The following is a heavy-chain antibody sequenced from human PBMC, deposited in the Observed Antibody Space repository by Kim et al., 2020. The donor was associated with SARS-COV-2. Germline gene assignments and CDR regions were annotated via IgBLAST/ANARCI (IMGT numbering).Heavy chain of an antibody. CDR3: VAFTVGAPDY. CDR2: TT. Sequence: TTEYAASVQGRFTISRDDSKNSMYLQMNSLKTEDTAIYYCVAFTVGAPDYWGQGTLVTVSS. V-gene: IGHV3-72*01. J-gene: IGHJ4*02. D-gene: IGHD1-26*01.